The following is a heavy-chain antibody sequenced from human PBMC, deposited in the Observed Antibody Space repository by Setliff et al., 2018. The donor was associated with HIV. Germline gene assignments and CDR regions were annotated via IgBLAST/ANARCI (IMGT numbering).Heavy chain of an antibody. D-gene: IGHD6-19*01. CDR1: GGSISSYY. Sequence: SETLSLTCTVSGGSISSYYWSWIRQPPGKGLEWIGYIYYSGSTSYNPSLKGRVTISVETSKNQFSVRLNSVTAADTAVYYCARGSPEAYQDSGWYNWGQGTLVTVPQ. J-gene: IGHJ4*02. V-gene: IGHV4-59*01. CDR2: IYYSGST. CDR3: ARGSPEAYQDSGWYN.